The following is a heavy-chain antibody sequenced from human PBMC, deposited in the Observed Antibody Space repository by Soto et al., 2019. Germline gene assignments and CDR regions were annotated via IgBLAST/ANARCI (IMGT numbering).Heavy chain of an antibody. J-gene: IGHJ5*02. D-gene: IGHD2-15*01. CDR2: IKQDGSEK. CDR3: ARDVALGYCSGGSCPSWFDP. Sequence: PVGSLRLSCAASGFTFSSYWMSWVRQAPGKGLEWVANIKQDGSEKYYVDSVKGRFTISRDNAKNSLYLQMNSLRAEDTAVYYCARDVALGYCSGGSCPSWFDPWGQGTLVTVSS. CDR1: GFTFSSYW. V-gene: IGHV3-7*01.